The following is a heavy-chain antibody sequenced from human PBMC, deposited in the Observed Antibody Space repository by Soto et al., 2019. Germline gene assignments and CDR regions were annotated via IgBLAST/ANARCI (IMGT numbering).Heavy chain of an antibody. D-gene: IGHD5-12*01. CDR3: TTTHLVATINDY. V-gene: IGHV3-15*01. Sequence: VGSLRLSCAASGFTFSNAWMSWVRQAPGKGLEWVGRIKSKTDGGTTDYAAPVKGRFTISRDDSKNTLYLQMNSLKTEDTAVYYCTTTHLVATINDYWGQGTLVTVSS. CDR1: GFTFSNAW. J-gene: IGHJ4*02. CDR2: IKSKTDGGTT.